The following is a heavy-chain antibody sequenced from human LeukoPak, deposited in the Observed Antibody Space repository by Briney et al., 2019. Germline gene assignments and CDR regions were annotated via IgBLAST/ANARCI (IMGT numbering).Heavy chain of an antibody. V-gene: IGHV3-30*18. CDR1: GFTFSSYG. D-gene: IGHD3-10*01. Sequence: PGRSLTLSCAASGFTFSSYGMHWVRQAPGPGLEWVAVISYDGSNKYYADSVKGRFTISRDNSKNTLYLQMNSLRAEDTAVYYCAKDQLVRGVIYYYGMDVWGQGTTVTVSS. CDR3: AKDQLVRGVIYYYGMDV. J-gene: IGHJ6*02. CDR2: ISYDGSNK.